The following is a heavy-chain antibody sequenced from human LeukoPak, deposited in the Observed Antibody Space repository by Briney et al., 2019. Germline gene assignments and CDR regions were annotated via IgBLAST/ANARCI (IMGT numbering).Heavy chain of an antibody. J-gene: IGHJ4*02. V-gene: IGHV3-30*03. CDR2: MSYDGSNK. CDR3: ARDLRGNSGYDSVFDY. Sequence: GGSLRLSCAASGFTFSYYGMHWVRQAPGKGLEWVAGMSYDGSNKYSADSVKGRFTISRDNSKNTLYLQMNSLRVEDTAVYYCARDLRGNSGYDSVFDYWGQGTLVSVFS. D-gene: IGHD5-12*01. CDR1: GFTFSYYG.